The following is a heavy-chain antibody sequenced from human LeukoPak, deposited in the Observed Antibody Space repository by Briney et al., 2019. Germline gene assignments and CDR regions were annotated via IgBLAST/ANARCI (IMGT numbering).Heavy chain of an antibody. CDR2: ISGSGGST. CDR1: GFTFSSYA. J-gene: IGHJ1*01. V-gene: IGHV3-23*01. Sequence: RGSLRLSCAASGFTFSSYAMSWVRQAPGKGLEWVSAISGSGGSTYYADSVKGRFTISRDNSKNTLYLQMNSLRDEDTAVYYCAIMHGYYDGTGYWVQWGQGTLVTVSS. CDR3: AIMHGYYDGTGYWVQ. D-gene: IGHD3-22*01.